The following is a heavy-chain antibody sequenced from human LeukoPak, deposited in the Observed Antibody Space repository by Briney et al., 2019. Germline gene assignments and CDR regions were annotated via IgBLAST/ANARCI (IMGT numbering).Heavy chain of an antibody. CDR2: IYYSGST. CDR1: GGSISSYY. Sequence: SETLSLTCAVSGGSISSYYWSWIRQPPGKGLEWIGYIYYSGSTNYNPSLKSRVTISVDTSKNQFSLKLSSVTAADTAVYYCARHFYSSSWSYYYYMDVWGKGTTVTVSS. V-gene: IGHV4-59*08. D-gene: IGHD6-13*01. CDR3: ARHFYSSSWSYYYYMDV. J-gene: IGHJ6*03.